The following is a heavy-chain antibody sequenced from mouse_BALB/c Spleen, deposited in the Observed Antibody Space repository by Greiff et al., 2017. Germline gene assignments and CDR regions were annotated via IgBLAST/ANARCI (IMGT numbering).Heavy chain of an antibody. CDR2: ISYSGST. CDR3: ASSPYYRYGFAY. V-gene: IGHV3-2*02. CDR1: GYSITSDYA. J-gene: IGHJ3*01. Sequence: EVKLMESGPGLVKPSQSLSLTCTVTGYSITSDYAWNWIRQFPGNKLEWMGYISYSGSTSYNPSLKSRISITRDTSKIQFFLQLNSVTTEDTATYYCASSPYYRYGFAYWGQGTLVTVSA. D-gene: IGHD2-14*01.